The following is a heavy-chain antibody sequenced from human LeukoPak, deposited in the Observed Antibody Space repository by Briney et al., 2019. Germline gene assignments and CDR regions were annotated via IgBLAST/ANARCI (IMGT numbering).Heavy chain of an antibody. J-gene: IGHJ4*02. D-gene: IGHD3-22*01. CDR1: GFTFSSYA. CDR3: AKGRSPNYYDSSGYPYYFDY. V-gene: IGHV3-23*01. Sequence: GGSLRLSCAASGFTFSSYAMSWVRQAPGKGLEWVSAISGSGGSTYYADSVKGRFTISRDNSKNTLHLQMNSLRAEDTAVYYCAKGRSPNYYDSSGYPYYFDYWGQGTLVTVSS. CDR2: ISGSGGST.